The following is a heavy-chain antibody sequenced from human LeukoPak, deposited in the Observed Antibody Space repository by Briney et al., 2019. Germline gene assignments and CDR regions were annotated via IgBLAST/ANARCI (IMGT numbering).Heavy chain of an antibody. D-gene: IGHD1-14*01. J-gene: IGHJ4*02. CDR1: GGTFSSYA. V-gene: IGHV1-2*02. Sequence: ASVKVSCKASGGTFSSYAISWVRQAPGQGLEWMGWINPNSGGTNYAQKLQGRVTMTRDASISTAYMELSRLRSDDTAVYYCARSDTGLDYWGQGTLVTVSS. CDR3: ARSDTGLDY. CDR2: INPNSGGT.